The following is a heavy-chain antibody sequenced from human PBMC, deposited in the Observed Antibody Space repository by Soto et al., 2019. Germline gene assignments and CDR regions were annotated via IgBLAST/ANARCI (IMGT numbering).Heavy chain of an antibody. CDR2: IYYSGST. CDR3: ARQGRSDNYYYYYYMDV. Sequence: SETLSLTCTVSGVSISSYYWSWIRQPPGKGLEWIGYIYYSGSTNYNPSLKSRVTISVDTSKNQFSLKLSSVTAADTAVYYCARQGRSDNYYYYYYMDVWGKGTTVTVSS. CDR1: GVSISSYY. J-gene: IGHJ6*03. D-gene: IGHD1-26*01. V-gene: IGHV4-59*08.